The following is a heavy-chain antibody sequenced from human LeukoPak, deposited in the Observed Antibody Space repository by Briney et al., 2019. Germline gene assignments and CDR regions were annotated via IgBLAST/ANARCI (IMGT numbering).Heavy chain of an antibody. CDR3: ARGRRGALSGAFDI. CDR2: MNPNNGNT. Sequence: ASVKVSCKASGYTFTSYDINWVRQATGQGLEWMGWMNPNNGNTGYAQKFQGRVTMTRNTSISTAYMELSSLRSEDTAVYYCARGRRGALSGAFDIWGQGTMVTVSS. D-gene: IGHD3-16*02. V-gene: IGHV1-8*01. J-gene: IGHJ3*02. CDR1: GYTFTSYD.